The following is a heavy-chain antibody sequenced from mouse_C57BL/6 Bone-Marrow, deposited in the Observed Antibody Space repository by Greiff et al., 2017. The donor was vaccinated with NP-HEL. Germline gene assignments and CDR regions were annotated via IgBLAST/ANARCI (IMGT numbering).Heavy chain of an antibody. Sequence: EVKLVESGGDLVKPGGSLKLSCAASGFTFSSYGMSWVRQTPDKRLEWVATISSGGSYTYYPDSVKGRFTISRDNAKNTLYLQMSSLKSEDTAMYYCARHRPNYYGSSYEYGGQGTTLTVSS. CDR2: ISSGGSYT. CDR1: GFTFSSYG. D-gene: IGHD1-1*01. CDR3: ARHRPNYYGSSYEY. V-gene: IGHV5-6*01. J-gene: IGHJ2*01.